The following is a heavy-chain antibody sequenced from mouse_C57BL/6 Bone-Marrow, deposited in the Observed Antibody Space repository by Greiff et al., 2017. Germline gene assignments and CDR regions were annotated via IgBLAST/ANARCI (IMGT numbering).Heavy chain of an antibody. CDR2: ISGGGGNT. V-gene: IGHV5-9*01. J-gene: IGHJ3*01. CDR3: ARHRGYWFAY. Sequence: EVQGVESGGGFVKPGGSLKLSCAASGFTFSSYTMSWVRQTPEKRLEWVATISGGGGNTYYPDSVKGRFTISRDNAKNTLYLQMSSLRSEDTALYYCARHRGYWFAYWGQGTLVTVSA. CDR1: GFTFSSYT. D-gene: IGHD2-2*01.